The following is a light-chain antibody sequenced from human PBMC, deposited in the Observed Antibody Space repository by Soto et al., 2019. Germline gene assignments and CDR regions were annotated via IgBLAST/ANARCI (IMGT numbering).Light chain of an antibody. J-gene: IGKJ4*01. V-gene: IGKV3-11*01. CDR2: DAS. CDR3: RQRSHWPPVT. Sequence: EIVLTQSPATLSLSPGERATLSCRASQSVSSYLAWYQQKPGQAPRLLIYDASTRATGIPARFSGSGSGTDLPLTIRSLGPEDLAIYYCRQRSHWPPVTFGGGTKVAIK. CDR1: QSVSSY.